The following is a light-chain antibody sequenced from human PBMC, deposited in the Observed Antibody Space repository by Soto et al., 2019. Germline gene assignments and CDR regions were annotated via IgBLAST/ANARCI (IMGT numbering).Light chain of an antibody. CDR2: AAS. V-gene: IGKV1-5*01. CDR3: QQVSGYPLN. CDR1: ESIDNW. Sequence: DIQVTQSPSTLSASVGDAVTITCRASESIDNWLAWYQQKPGKAPKLLIFAASTLVRGVPSKFSGRGSGTEFTLTISSLQADDFATYYCQQVSGYPLNFGGGTKVDIK. J-gene: IGKJ4*01.